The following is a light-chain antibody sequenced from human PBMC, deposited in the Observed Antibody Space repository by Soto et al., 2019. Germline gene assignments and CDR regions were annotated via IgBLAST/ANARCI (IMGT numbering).Light chain of an antibody. CDR1: SSNIGNNY. CDR3: GTRDSSVNAMV. V-gene: IGLV1-51*01. CDR2: DDN. Sequence: QSVLTQPPSVSATPGQTVTISCSGSSSNIGNNYVSWYQQLPGTAPKLLSYDDNKRPSGIPDRFSGSKSGTSATLGITGLQTGDEADYYCGTRDSSVNAMVFGGGTKLTVL. J-gene: IGLJ2*01.